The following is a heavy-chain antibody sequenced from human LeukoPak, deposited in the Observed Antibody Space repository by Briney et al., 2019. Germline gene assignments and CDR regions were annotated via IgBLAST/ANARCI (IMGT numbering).Heavy chain of an antibody. D-gene: IGHD7-27*01. V-gene: IGHV1-2*02. CDR2: INPNSGGT. J-gene: IGHJ4*02. Sequence: GASVEVSCKASGYTFTGYYMHWVRQAPGQGLEWMGWINPNSGGTSYAQKFQGRVTMTRDTSISTAYMELSRLRSDDTAVYYCARDLNWGFDYWGQGTLVTVSS. CDR1: GYTFTGYY. CDR3: ARDLNWGFDY.